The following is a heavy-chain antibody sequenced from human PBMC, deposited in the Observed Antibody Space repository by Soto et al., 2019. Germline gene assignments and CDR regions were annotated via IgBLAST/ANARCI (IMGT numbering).Heavy chain of an antibody. D-gene: IGHD6-13*01. CDR1: GFTFSIHS. CDR3: ARDRGLYRSSRYGFDY. Sequence: EVQLVESGGALVQPGGSLRLSCAASGFTFSIHSMNWVRQAPGKGLEWVSYISSSGSTIYYADSVRGRFTISRDSAKNTLYLQMNSLRDRDTDVYYWARDRGLYRSSRYGFDYCGQGTLVTVSS. CDR2: ISSSGSTI. J-gene: IGHJ4*02. V-gene: IGHV3-48*02.